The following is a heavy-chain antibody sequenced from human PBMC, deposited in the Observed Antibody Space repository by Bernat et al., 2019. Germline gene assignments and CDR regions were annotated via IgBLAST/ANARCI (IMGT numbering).Heavy chain of an antibody. J-gene: IGHJ4*02. CDR1: GYTFTSYY. CDR3: AHRLKVSRSGNYYFDY. V-gene: IGHV1-46*01. Sequence: QVQLVQSGAEVKKPGASVKVSCKASGYTFTSYYMHWVRQAPGQGLEWMGIINPSGGSTSYAQKFQGRVTMTRDTSTSTVYMELSSLRSEDTAVYYCAHRLKVSRSGNYYFDYWGQGTLVTVSS. CDR2: INPSGGST. D-gene: IGHD1-26*01.